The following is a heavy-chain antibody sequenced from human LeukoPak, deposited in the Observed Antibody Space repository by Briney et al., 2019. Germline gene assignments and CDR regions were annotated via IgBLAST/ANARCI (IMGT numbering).Heavy chain of an antibody. CDR2: ISSSTAYI. J-gene: IGHJ5*02. D-gene: IGHD6-13*01. CDR1: GFTFRSYT. Sequence: GGSLRLSCAASGFTFRSYTMNWVRQAPGKGLEWVSSISSSTAYIYYADSLRGRFTISRDNAGNSLFLQMNSLRAEDTAVYYCARVSGYSSSWYWFDPWGQGTLVTVSS. CDR3: ARVSGYSSSWYWFDP. V-gene: IGHV3-21*01.